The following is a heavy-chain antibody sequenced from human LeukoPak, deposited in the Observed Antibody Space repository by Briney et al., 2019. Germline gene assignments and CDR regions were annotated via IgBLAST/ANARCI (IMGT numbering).Heavy chain of an antibody. CDR2: ISSNGGST. J-gene: IGHJ4*02. D-gene: IGHD5-24*01. V-gene: IGHV3-64D*06. CDR1: GFTFSSYA. Sequence: GGSLRLSCAASGFTFSSYAMHWVRQAPGKGLEYVSAISSNGGSTYYADSVKGRFTISRDNSKNTLYLQMSSLRAEDTAVYYCVTTKAGEMLLDLDYWGQGTLVTVSS. CDR3: VTTKAGEMLLDLDY.